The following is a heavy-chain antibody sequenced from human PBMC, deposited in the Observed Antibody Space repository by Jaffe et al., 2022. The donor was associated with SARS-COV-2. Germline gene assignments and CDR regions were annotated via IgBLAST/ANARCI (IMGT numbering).Heavy chain of an antibody. CDR3: TRSPYFSPGMFDP. J-gene: IGHJ5*02. V-gene: IGHV3-73*01. D-gene: IGHD3-10*01. CDR2: VRNKANSYST. CDR1: AFIYSDSA. Sequence: EVQLVESGGGLVQPGGSLKLSCAASAFIYSDSAIHWVRQASGKGLEWVGRVRNKANSYSTAYAASLKGRFTIFRDDSKNTAYLQMNSLKSEDTAVYYCTRSPYFSPGMFDPWGQGTLVTVSS.